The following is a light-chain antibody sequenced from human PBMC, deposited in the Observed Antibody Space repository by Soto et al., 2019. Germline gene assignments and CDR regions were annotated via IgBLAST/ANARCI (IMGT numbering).Light chain of an antibody. CDR3: QSYDSTLSARYV. CDR1: SSDVGGYNY. J-gene: IGLJ1*01. CDR2: EVS. V-gene: IGLV2-14*01. Sequence: QSVLTQPASVSGSPGQSITISCTGTSSDVGGYNYVSWYQQHPGKAPKLMIFEVSNRPSGVPDRFSGSKSGTSASLAITGLQAEDEGDYYCQSYDSTLSARYVFGTGTKVTVL.